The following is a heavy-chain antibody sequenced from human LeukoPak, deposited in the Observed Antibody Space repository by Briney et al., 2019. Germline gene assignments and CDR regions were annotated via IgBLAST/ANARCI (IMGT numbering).Heavy chain of an antibody. D-gene: IGHD2-15*01. CDR3: ARDVREKGYCSGGSRYQ. CDR2: IYTSGST. Sequence: SQTLSLTCTVSGGSISSGSYYWSWIRQPAGKGLEWIGRIYTSGSTNYNPSLKSRVTISVDTSKNQFSLKLSSVTAADTAVYYCARDVREKGYCSGGSRYQWGQGTLVTVSS. CDR1: GGSISSGSYY. J-gene: IGHJ4*02. V-gene: IGHV4-61*02.